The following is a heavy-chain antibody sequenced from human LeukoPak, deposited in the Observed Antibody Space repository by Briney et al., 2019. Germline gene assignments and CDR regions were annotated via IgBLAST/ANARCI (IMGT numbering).Heavy chain of an antibody. V-gene: IGHV3-74*03. CDR2: IHPDGSIT. Sequence: PGGPLRLSCAASGFTFSNAWMNWVRQAPGTGLVWVSRIHPDGSITTYAGSVKGRFTISRDNSKNTLFLQMDSLRPEDTAVYYCARLALAYYYVSGSLDYWGQGTLVTVSS. CDR3: ARLALAYYYVSGSLDY. D-gene: IGHD3-10*01. J-gene: IGHJ4*02. CDR1: GFTFSNAW.